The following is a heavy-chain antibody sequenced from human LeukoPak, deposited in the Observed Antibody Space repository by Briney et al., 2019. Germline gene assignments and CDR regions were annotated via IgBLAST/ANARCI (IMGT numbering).Heavy chain of an antibody. CDR2: IRSKAYGGTT. J-gene: IGHJ4*02. CDR1: GFTFSSYA. D-gene: IGHD2-21*01. Sequence: PGGSLRLSCAASGFTFSSYAMSWFRQAPGKGLEWVGFIRSKAYGGTTEYAASVKGRFTISRDDSKSIAYLQMNSLKTEDTAVYYCTRDDYCGGDYWGQGTLVTVSS. V-gene: IGHV3-49*03. CDR3: TRDDYCGGDY.